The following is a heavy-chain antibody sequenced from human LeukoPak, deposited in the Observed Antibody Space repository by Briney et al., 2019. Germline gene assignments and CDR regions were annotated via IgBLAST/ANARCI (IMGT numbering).Heavy chain of an antibody. CDR3: ARRTYYFDY. D-gene: IGHD1-1*01. Sequence: PSETLSLTCAVYGGSFSGYYWSWIRRPPGKGLEWIGEINHSGSTNYNPSLKSRVTISVDTSKNQFSLKLSSVTAADTAVYYCARRTYYFDYWGQGTLVTVSS. V-gene: IGHV4-34*01. J-gene: IGHJ4*02. CDR2: INHSGST. CDR1: GGSFSGYY.